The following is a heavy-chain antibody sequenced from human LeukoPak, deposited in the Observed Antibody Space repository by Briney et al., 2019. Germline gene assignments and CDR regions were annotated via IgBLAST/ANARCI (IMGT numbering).Heavy chain of an antibody. CDR2: MDPNRGNT. J-gene: IGHJ4*02. V-gene: IGHV1-8*01. D-gene: IGHD3-22*01. Sequence: ASVKVSCKASGYTFTSYDINWVRQATGQGLEWMGWMDPNRGNTGYAQKFQGRVTMTRNTSISTAYMELSSLRSEDTAVYYCARGYDSSGYYFDYWGQGTLVTVSS. CDR3: ARGYDSSGYYFDY. CDR1: GYTFTSYD.